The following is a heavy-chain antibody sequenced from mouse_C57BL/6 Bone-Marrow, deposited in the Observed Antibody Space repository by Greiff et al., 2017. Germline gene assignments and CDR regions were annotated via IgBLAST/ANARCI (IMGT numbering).Heavy chain of an antibody. CDR3: ARRYYGSSYRRKYYAMDY. V-gene: IGHV1-19*01. D-gene: IGHD1-1*01. J-gene: IGHJ4*01. Sequence: EVQLQQSGPVLVKPGASVKMSCKASGYTFTDYYMNWVKQSHGKSLEWIGVINPYNGGTSYNQKFKGKATLTVDKSSSTAYMELNSLTSEDSAVYYCARRYYGSSYRRKYYAMDYWGQGTSVTVSS. CDR1: GYTFTDYY. CDR2: INPYNGGT.